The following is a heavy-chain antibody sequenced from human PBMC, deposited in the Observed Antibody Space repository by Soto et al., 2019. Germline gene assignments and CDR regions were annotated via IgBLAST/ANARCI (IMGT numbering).Heavy chain of an antibody. CDR2: IDPKNGGT. Sequence: QVQLVQSGTEVKKPGASVKVSCQASGYSISAYYIHWVRQAPGQGLEWMGWIDPKNGGTVSAQKFQGRLTMTRDTSIGTVYMGLSGLTSDDRALYYCGRDDYGIFPYWGQGSLVTVSS. V-gene: IGHV1-2*02. CDR3: GRDDYGIFPY. D-gene: IGHD3-10*01. CDR1: GYSISAYY. J-gene: IGHJ4*02.